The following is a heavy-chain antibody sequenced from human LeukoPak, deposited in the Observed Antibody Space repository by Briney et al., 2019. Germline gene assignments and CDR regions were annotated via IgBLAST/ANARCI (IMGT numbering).Heavy chain of an antibody. V-gene: IGHV1-2*02. J-gene: IGHJ4*02. CDR1: GYTFTGYY. Sequence: ASVKVSCKASGYTFTGYYMHWVRQAPGQGLEWMGWINPNSGGTNYAQKFQGRVTMTRDTSISTAYMELSRLRSDDTAVYYCAIVQEGDPLGYFDYWGQGTLVTVSS. D-gene: IGHD3-16*01. CDR2: INPNSGGT. CDR3: AIVQEGDPLGYFDY.